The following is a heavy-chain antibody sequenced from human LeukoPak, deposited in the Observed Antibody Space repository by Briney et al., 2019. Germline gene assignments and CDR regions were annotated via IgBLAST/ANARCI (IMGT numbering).Heavy chain of an antibody. V-gene: IGHV4-39*01. CDR2: IYYSGST. CDR3: ARLLWFGELLPYFDY. CDR1: GGPISSSSYY. J-gene: IGHJ4*02. Sequence: PSETLSLTCTVSGGPISSSSYYWGWIRQPPGKGLEWIGSIYYSGSTYYNPSLKSRVTISVDTSKNQFSLKLSSVTAADTAVYYCARLLWFGELLPYFDYWGQGTLVTVSS. D-gene: IGHD3-10*01.